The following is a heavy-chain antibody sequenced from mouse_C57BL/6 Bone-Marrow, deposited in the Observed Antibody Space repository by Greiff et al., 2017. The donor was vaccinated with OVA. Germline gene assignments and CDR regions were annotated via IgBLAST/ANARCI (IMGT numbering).Heavy chain of an antibody. CDR1: GYSITSGYY. J-gene: IGHJ1*03. Sequence: DVKLQESGPGLVKPSQSLSLTCSVTGYSITSGYYWNWIRQFPGNKLEWMGYISYDGSNNYNPSLKNRISITRDTSKNQFFLKLNSVTTEDTATYYCARDTYSNYWYFDVWGTGTTVTVSS. CDR3: ARDTYSNYWYFDV. CDR2: ISYDGSN. V-gene: IGHV3-6*01. D-gene: IGHD2-5*01.